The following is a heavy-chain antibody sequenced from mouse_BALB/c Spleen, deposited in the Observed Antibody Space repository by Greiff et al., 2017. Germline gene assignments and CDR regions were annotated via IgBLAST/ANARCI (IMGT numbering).Heavy chain of an antibody. J-gene: IGHJ4*01. V-gene: IGHV3-2*02. CDR2: ISYSGST. CDR3: AREGNYYAMDY. CDR1: GFSITSDYA. Sequence: VQLKESGPGLVKPSQSLSLTCIVTGFSITSDYAWTWIRQFPGNKLEWMGYISYSGSTSYNPSLKSRISITRDTAKNQFFLQLNSVTTEDTATNYCAREGNYYAMDYWGQGTSVTVSS.